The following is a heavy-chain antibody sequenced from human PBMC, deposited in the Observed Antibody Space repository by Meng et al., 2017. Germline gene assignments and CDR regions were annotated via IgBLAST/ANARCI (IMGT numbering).Heavy chain of an antibody. Sequence: QVQVQQWGAGLLKPSETLSLTCAVYGGSFSGYYWSWIRQPPGKGLEWIGEINHSGSTNYNPSLKSRVTISVDTSKNQFSLKLSSVTAADTAVYYCARRRGGSSDWFDPWGQGTLVTVSS. D-gene: IGHD6-6*01. CDR1: GGSFSGYY. CDR2: INHSGST. V-gene: IGHV4-34*01. CDR3: ARRRGGSSDWFDP. J-gene: IGHJ5*02.